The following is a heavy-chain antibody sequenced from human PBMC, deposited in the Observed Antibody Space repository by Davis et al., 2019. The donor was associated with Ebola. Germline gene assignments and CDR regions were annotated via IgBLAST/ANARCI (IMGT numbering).Heavy chain of an antibody. D-gene: IGHD6-19*01. CDR3: AREGTRYSSGWYGPSGY. J-gene: IGHJ4*02. V-gene: IGHV3-21*04. Sequence: GESLKTSCAASGFTFSSYSMNWVRQAPGKGLEWVSSISSSSSYIYYADSVKGRFTISRDNAKNSLYLQMNSLRAEDTAVYYCAREGTRYSSGWYGPSGYWGQGTLVTVSS. CDR1: GFTFSSYS. CDR2: ISSSSSYI.